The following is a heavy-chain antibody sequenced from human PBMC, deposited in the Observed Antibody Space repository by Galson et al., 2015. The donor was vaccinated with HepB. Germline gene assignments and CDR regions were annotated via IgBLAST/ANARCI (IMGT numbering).Heavy chain of an antibody. CDR2: ISSTTSTI. D-gene: IGHD6-19*01. CDR3: ARDRAPYTTGWYEGDWYFDL. CDR1: GFTFRTYS. V-gene: IGHV3-48*01. Sequence: SLRLSCAASGFTFRTYSMIWVRQAPGKGPEWVSYISSTTSTILYADSVKVRFTISRDNARNSLFLQMNNLRAEDTAVYYCARDRAPYTTGWYEGDWYFDLWGRGTLVTVSS. J-gene: IGHJ2*01.